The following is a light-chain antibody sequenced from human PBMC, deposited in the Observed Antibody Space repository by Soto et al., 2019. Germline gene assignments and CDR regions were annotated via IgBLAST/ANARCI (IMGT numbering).Light chain of an antibody. CDR2: GAS. J-gene: IGKJ4*01. CDR1: QSVSNN. Sequence: EIVLTQSPATLSLSPGERATLSCRASQSVSNNLAWYQQKPGQAPRLLIYGASTRATGIPARFSGSGSGTGFTLTISRLQSEDFAVYYCQQYNNWPLTFGGGTKVDIK. V-gene: IGKV3-15*01. CDR3: QQYNNWPLT.